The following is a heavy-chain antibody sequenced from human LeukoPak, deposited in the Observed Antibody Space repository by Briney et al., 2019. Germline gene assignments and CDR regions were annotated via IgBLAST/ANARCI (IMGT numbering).Heavy chain of an antibody. CDR1: GFTLSSYG. D-gene: IGHD6-13*01. V-gene: IGHV3-33*01. CDR3: ARDLIAAAGYYYYYGMDV. Sequence: PGGSLRLSCAASGFTLSSYGMHWVRQAPGKGLEWVAVIGYDGSNKYYADSVKGRFTISRDNSKNTLYLQMNSLRAEETAVYYCARDLIAAAGYYYYYGMDVWGQGTTVTVSS. J-gene: IGHJ6*02. CDR2: IGYDGSNK.